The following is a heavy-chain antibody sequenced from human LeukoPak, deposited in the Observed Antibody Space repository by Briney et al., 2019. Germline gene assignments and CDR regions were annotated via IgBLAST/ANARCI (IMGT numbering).Heavy chain of an antibody. D-gene: IGHD3-22*01. V-gene: IGHV1-2*02. CDR3: ARDYFYYDSSGYDY. CDR1: GYTFTGYY. Sequence: GASVKVSCKASGYTFTGYYMHWVRQAPGQGLEWMGWINPNSGGTNYAQKFQGRVTMTRDTSISTAYMELSRLRSDDTAVYYCARDYFYYDSSGYDYWGQGTQVTVSS. J-gene: IGHJ4*02. CDR2: INPNSGGT.